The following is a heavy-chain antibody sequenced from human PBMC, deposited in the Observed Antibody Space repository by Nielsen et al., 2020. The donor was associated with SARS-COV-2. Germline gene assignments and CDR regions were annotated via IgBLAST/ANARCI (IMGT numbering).Heavy chain of an antibody. CDR2: IIPIFGTA. D-gene: IGHD6-19*01. CDR3: ARSHESGWYFFDN. Sequence: SVKVSCKASGGPFNSYAIGWVRQAPGQGLEWMGGIIPIFGTADYAQNFQGRVTITADESTTTAYMELNSLGSEDTAVYYCARSHESGWYFFDNWGQGTLVTVSS. CDR1: GGPFNSYA. V-gene: IGHV1-69*13. J-gene: IGHJ4*02.